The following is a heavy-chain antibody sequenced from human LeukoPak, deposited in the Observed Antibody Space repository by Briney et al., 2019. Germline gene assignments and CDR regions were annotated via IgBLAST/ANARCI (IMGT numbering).Heavy chain of an antibody. V-gene: IGHV3-33*06. CDR1: GFTFSSYG. Sequence: PGGSLRLSCAASGFTFSSYGMHWVRQAPGKGLEWVAVIWYDGSNRYYADSVKGRFTISRDNSKNTLYLQMNSLRAEDTAVYYCAKSAIVATPHHGGFDYWGQGTLVTVSS. CDR2: IWYDGSNR. J-gene: IGHJ4*02. CDR3: AKSAIVATPHHGGFDY. D-gene: IGHD5-12*01.